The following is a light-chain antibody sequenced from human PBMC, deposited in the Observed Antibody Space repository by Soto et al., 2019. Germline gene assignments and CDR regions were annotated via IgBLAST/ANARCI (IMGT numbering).Light chain of an antibody. CDR2: DNS. V-gene: IGLV1-40*01. CDR3: AAWDDSLSGPVV. CDR1: SSNIGAGYH. Sequence: QSVLTQPPSVSGAPGQRVSISCTGSSSNIGAGYHVHWYQQLPGTAPKLLIYDNSNRPSGVPDRFSGSKSGTSASLAISGLRSEDEADYYCAAWDDSLSGPVVFGGGTKLTVL. J-gene: IGLJ2*01.